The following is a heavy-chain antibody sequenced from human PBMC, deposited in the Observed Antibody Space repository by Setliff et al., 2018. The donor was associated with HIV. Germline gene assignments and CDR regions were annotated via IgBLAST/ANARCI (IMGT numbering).Heavy chain of an antibody. CDR3: SRDSGYSSGSPRPFDY. CDR2: INQEGTEK. Sequence: GGSLRLSCEVSGFSIATNWMTWVRQAPGKGLEWVANINQEGTEKYYVGSVKGRFTISRDDSKGIAYLQMNSLKVEDTAVYYCSRDSGYSSGSPRPFDYWGQGTLVTVSS. CDR1: GFSIATNW. D-gene: IGHD6-19*01. J-gene: IGHJ4*02. V-gene: IGHV3-7*03.